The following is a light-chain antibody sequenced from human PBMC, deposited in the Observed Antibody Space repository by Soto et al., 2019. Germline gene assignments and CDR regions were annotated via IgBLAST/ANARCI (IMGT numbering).Light chain of an antibody. CDR1: QSVRNNY. V-gene: IGKV3-20*01. Sequence: EILLTQSPGTLSLSPGERDTLSCRASQSVRNNYLAWYQKKPGQAPRLLIHGASGRATGIPDRFSGSGSGTDFTLTISRLEPEDFSVYFCQQYGASPYTFGQGTKLEI. CDR2: GAS. J-gene: IGKJ2*01. CDR3: QQYGASPYT.